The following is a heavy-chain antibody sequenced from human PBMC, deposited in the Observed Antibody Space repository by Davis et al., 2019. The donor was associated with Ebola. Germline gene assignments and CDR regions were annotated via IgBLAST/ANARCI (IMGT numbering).Heavy chain of an antibody. J-gene: IGHJ3*02. D-gene: IGHD2-15*01. Sequence: PSETLSLTCTVSGGSISSYYWSWIRQPPGKGLEWIGYIYYSGSTNYNPSLKSRVTISVDTSKNQFSLKLSSVTAADTAVYYCARGGYSQSGGWDAFDIWGQGTMVTVSS. CDR3: ARGGYSQSGGWDAFDI. CDR2: IYYSGST. CDR1: GGSISSYY. V-gene: IGHV4-59*12.